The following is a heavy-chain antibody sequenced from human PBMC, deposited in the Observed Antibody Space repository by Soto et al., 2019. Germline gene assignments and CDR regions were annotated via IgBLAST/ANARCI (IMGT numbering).Heavy chain of an antibody. CDR1: GYTLTSYG. CDR2: ISAYNGNT. V-gene: IGHV1-18*01. D-gene: IGHD2-2*01. J-gene: IGHJ6*03. Sequence: QVQLVQSGAEVKKPGASVKVSCKASGYTLTSYGISWVRQAPGQGLEWMGWISAYNGNTNYAQKLQGRVTMTTDTSTSTAYMELRSLRSDDTAVYYCARDFVVVPAAIRSMDVWGKGTTVTVSS. CDR3: ARDFVVVPAAIRSMDV.